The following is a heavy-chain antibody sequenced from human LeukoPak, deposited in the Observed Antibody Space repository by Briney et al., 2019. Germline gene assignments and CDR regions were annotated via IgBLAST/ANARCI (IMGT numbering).Heavy chain of an antibody. CDR2: INYSGST. V-gene: IGHV4-39*01. D-gene: IGHD4-17*01. Sequence: KPSETLSLTCTVSGGSISSSSYYWGWIRQPPGKGLEWIGSINYSGSTYYNPSLKSRVTISVDTSKNQFSLKLSSVTAADTAVYYCARGLDYGDYVGYWGQGTLVTVSS. CDR3: ARGLDYGDYVGY. J-gene: IGHJ4*02. CDR1: GGSISSSSYY.